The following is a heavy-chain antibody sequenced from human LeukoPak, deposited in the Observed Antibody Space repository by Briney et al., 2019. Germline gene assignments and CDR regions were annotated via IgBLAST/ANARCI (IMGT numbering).Heavy chain of an antibody. V-gene: IGHV3-21*01. CDR2: ISSSSSYI. Sequence: GGPLRLSCAASGFTFSSYSMNGFGRAPGKGWKWFYSISSSSSYIYYADSVKGRFTISRDNAKNSLYLQMNSLRAEDTAVYYCARAFYDSSGYWSVYWGQGTLVTVSS. CDR1: GFTFSSYS. J-gene: IGHJ4*02. D-gene: IGHD3-22*01. CDR3: ARAFYDSSGYWSVY.